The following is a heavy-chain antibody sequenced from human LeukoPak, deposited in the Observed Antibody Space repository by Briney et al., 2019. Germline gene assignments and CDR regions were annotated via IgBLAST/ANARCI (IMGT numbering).Heavy chain of an antibody. CDR3: ASSSYGYYYFDY. J-gene: IGHJ4*02. V-gene: IGHV4-39*01. CDR1: GGSISSSSYY. D-gene: IGHD4-17*01. Sequence: PSETLSLTCTVSGGSISSSSYYWGWIRQPPGKGLEWIGSIYYSGSTYYNPSLKSRVTISVDTSKNQFSLKLSSVTAADTAVYYCASSSYGYYYFDYWGQGTLVTVSS. CDR2: IYYSGST.